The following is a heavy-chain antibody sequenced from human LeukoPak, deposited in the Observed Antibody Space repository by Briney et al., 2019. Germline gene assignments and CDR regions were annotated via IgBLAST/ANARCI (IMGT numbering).Heavy chain of an antibody. CDR2: IHYNGNA. V-gene: IGHV4-39*07. J-gene: IGHJ5*02. CDR1: GGSISSGSYY. CDR3: AITPRPKTIFAP. D-gene: IGHD6-6*01. Sequence: SETLSLTCSVSGGSISSGSYYWAWIRQPPGKGLEWIASIHYNGNAFYNPSLKSRVTISIDTSENQFSLKVKSLTAADPAVYFCAITPRPKTIFAPWGQGTLVTVSS.